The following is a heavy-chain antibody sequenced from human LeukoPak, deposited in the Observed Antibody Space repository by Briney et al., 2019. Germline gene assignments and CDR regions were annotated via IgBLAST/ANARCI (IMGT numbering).Heavy chain of an antibody. D-gene: IGHD5-12*01. CDR3: ARDLGYGGFDWAP. Sequence: SETLSLTCTVSGGSISSYYWSWIRQPPGKGLEWIGYIYYSGSTNYNPSLKSRVTISVDTSKNQFSLKLSSVTAADTAVYYCARDLGYGGFDWAPWGQGTLVTVSS. V-gene: IGHV4-59*01. CDR1: GGSISSYY. CDR2: IYYSGST. J-gene: IGHJ5*02.